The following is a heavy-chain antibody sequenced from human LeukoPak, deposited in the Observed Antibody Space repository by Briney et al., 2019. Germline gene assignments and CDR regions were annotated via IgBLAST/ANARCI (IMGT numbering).Heavy chain of an antibody. CDR1: GFTFRDYY. CDR2: IKSKIDGGTT. Sequence: GGSLRLSCAASGFTFRDYYMSWIRQAPGKGLEWVGRIKSKIDGGTTNYAAPVKGRFTISRDDSKNTLYLQMNSLKTEDTAVYYCTTRYGGTLDAFDIWGQGTVVTVSS. V-gene: IGHV3-15*01. CDR3: TTRYGGTLDAFDI. D-gene: IGHD4-23*01. J-gene: IGHJ3*02.